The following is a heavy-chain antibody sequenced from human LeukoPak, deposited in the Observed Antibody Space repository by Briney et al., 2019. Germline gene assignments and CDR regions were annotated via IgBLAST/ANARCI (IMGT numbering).Heavy chain of an antibody. D-gene: IGHD2-21*01. V-gene: IGHV1-24*01. J-gene: IGHJ4*02. CDR2: FDPEDGET. Sequence: ASVKVSCKVSGYTLTELSMHWVRQAPGKGLEWMGGFDPEDGETIYAQKFQGRVTMTEDTSTDTAYMELSSLRSEDTAVYYCATYSSNDYYFDYWGQGTLVTVSS. CDR1: GYTLTELS. CDR3: ATYSSNDYYFDY.